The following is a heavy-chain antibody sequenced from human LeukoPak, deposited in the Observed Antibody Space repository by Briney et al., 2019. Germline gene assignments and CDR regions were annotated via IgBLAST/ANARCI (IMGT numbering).Heavy chain of an antibody. CDR2: ISSSSSYI. CDR1: GFTFSSYS. Sequence: GGSLRLSCAASGFTFSSYSMNWVRQAPGKGLEWVSSISSSSSYIYYADSVKGRFTISRDNAKNSLYLQMNSLRAEDTAVYYYARCEEEYYDFWSGYYRGYYYYMDVWGKGTTVTVSS. D-gene: IGHD3-3*01. J-gene: IGHJ6*03. CDR3: ARCEEEYYDFWSGYYRGYYYYMDV. V-gene: IGHV3-21*01.